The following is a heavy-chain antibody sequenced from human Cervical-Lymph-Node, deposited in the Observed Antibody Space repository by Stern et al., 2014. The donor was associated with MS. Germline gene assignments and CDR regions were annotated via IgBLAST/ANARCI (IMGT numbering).Heavy chain of an antibody. V-gene: IGHV1-58*01. CDR3: AAVSPTFNSGYELYWYFDL. CDR2: GLVGSGHT. CDR1: GCTFTSSA. J-gene: IGHJ2*01. Sequence: QLEQSGPELKKPGTSVTVSCKVSGCTFTSSAVQWVRLARGQRHEGIGGGLVGSGHTTYDTKFQKRGTITRDMSTRTSSMPLRSLRSEDTAVYYCAAVSPTFNSGYELYWYFDLWGRGTLVTVSS. D-gene: IGHD5-12*01.